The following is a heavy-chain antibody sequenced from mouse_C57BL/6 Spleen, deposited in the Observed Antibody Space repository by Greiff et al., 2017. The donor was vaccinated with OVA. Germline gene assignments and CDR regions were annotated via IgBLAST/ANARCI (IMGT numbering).Heavy chain of an antibody. CDR1: GYTFTSYW. CDR3: ARITTVEAY. Sequence: QVQLQQPGAELVKPEASVKLSCKASGYTFTSYWMQWVKQRPGQGLEWIGEIDPSDSYTNYNPKFKGKAPLTVDTSSSTAYMQLSSLTSEDSAVYYCARITTVEAYWGQGTLVTVSA. CDR2: IDPSDSYT. V-gene: IGHV1-50*01. J-gene: IGHJ3*01. D-gene: IGHD1-1*01.